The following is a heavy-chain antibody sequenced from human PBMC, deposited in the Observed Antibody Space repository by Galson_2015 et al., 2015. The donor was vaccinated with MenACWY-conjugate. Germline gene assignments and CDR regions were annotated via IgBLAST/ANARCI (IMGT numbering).Heavy chain of an antibody. D-gene: IGHD3-3*01. CDR3: ARVSGVSASCGVGECDWGKSQCDV. Sequence: SCKASGLNFMSSRITWVRQAPGQGLEWMGWISNYNGRAKYAHSLQGRVTMTTETSTRTVYLELRGLRSNDTAIYYCARVSGVSASCGVGECDWGKSQCDVWGQGSLVTVS. CDR2: ISNYNGRA. CDR1: GLNFMSSR. V-gene: IGHV1-18*01. J-gene: IGHJ4*02.